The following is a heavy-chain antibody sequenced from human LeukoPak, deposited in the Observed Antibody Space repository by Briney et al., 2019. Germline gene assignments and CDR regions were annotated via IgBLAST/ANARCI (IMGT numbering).Heavy chain of an antibody. CDR3: ARTTEGYCSGGNCYYYYYYMDV. CDR1: GGSISSSSYY. Sequence: SETLSLTCTVSGGSISSSSYYWGWIRQPPGKGLEWIGSIYYSGSTYYNPSLKSRVTISVDTSKNQFYLKLRFVTPADTAVFYCARTTEGYCSGGNCYYYYYYMDVWGKGTTVTVSS. CDR2: IYYSGST. D-gene: IGHD2-15*01. J-gene: IGHJ6*03. V-gene: IGHV4-39*07.